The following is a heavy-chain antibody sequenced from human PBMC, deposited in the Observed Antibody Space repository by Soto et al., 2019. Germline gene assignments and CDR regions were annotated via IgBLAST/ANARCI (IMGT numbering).Heavy chain of an antibody. CDR1: GFTFRTNW. Sequence: EVQLVESGGGLFQPGGSLRLSCAASGFTFRTNWLSWVRQVPGKGLEWVANINLDGSEKNYVDSVKGRFTISSDNARNSLYLQMSSLRAEDTALYYCARDGSTSWYSYDYHGMDVWGQGTTVTVSS. J-gene: IGHJ6*02. CDR2: INLDGSEK. D-gene: IGHD5-18*01. V-gene: IGHV3-7*05. CDR3: ARDGSTSWYSYDYHGMDV.